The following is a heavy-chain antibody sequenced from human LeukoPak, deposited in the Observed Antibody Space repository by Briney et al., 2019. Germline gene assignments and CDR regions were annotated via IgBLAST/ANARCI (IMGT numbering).Heavy chain of an antibody. J-gene: IGHJ5*02. V-gene: IGHV4-59*01. CDR1: GDSISSYY. CDR2: IYYRGST. CDR3: VRALRQQLVTGWFDP. Sequence: PSETLSLTCTVSGDSISSYYWTWIRQPPGKGLEYIGYIYYRGSTYYTPSLRSRLTMSVDTSKNQFSLRLTSVTAADTAVYYCVRALRQQLVTGWFDPWGQGTLVIVSS. D-gene: IGHD6-13*01.